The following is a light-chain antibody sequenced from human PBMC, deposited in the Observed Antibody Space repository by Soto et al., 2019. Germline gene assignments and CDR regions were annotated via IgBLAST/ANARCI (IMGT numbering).Light chain of an antibody. Sequence: QLVLTQSPSASASLGASVKLTCTLSSGHSTYVIAWHQQQPEKGPRYLMKLNSDGSHSKGDGIPDRFSGSSSGAERYLIISSLQSEDEADYYCQTWDTGNQVFGGGTKLTDL. CDR2: LNSDGSH. CDR3: QTWDTGNQV. J-gene: IGLJ2*01. V-gene: IGLV4-69*01. CDR1: SGHSTYV.